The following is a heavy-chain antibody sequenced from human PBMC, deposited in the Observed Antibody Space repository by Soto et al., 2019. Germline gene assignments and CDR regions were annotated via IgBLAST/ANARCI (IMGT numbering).Heavy chain of an antibody. D-gene: IGHD6-19*01. CDR3: ARDPGYSSGWYDRWFDP. CDR1: GDSVSSNSAA. Sequence: SPTLSLTCAISGDSVSSNSAAWNWIRQSPSRGLEWLGRTYYRSKWYNDYAVSVKSRITINPDTSKNQFSLQLNSVTPEDTAVYYCARDPGYSSGWYDRWFDPWGQGTLVTVSS. CDR2: TYYRSKWYN. V-gene: IGHV6-1*01. J-gene: IGHJ5*02.